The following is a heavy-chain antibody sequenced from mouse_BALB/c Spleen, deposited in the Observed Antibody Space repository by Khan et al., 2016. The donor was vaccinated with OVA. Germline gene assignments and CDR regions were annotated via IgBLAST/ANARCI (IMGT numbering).Heavy chain of an antibody. Sequence: QVQLQQSGAELAKPGASVKVSCKASGYTFTNYWMHWVKQRPGQGLEWIGYIDPTTGYTEYNRKFKDKATLTADKSSSTAYMQLSSLTSEDSAVYYCTSHGHNYTWFTYWGQGTLVSVSA. CDR1: GYTFTNYW. V-gene: IGHV1-7*01. D-gene: IGHD1-2*01. CDR3: TSHGHNYTWFTY. CDR2: IDPTTGYT. J-gene: IGHJ3*01.